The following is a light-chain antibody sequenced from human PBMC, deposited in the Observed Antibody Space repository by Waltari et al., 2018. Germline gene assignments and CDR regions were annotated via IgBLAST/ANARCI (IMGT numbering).Light chain of an antibody. J-gene: IGKJ3*01. CDR1: QSVSSSY. CDR3: QQYGSSPLVT. V-gene: IGKV3-20*01. CDR2: GAS. Sequence: EIVLTQSPGTLSLSPGERATLSCRASQSVSSSYLAWYQQKPGQAPRLLIYGASSSATGTRDRVSGSGSGTDCTLTSSRLEPEDFAVYYCQQYGSSPLVTFGPGTKVDVK.